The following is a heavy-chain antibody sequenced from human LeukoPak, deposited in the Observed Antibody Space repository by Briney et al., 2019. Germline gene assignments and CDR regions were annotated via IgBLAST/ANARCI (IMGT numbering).Heavy chain of an antibody. J-gene: IGHJ3*02. Sequence: GGSLRLSCAASGLTFSSYAMSWVRQAPGKGLAWVSAISGSGGSTYYADSVEGRFTISRDNSKNTLYLQMNSLRAEDTAVYYCANSDYVPRWGAFDIWGQGTMVTVSS. CDR3: ANSDYVPRWGAFDI. V-gene: IGHV3-23*01. D-gene: IGHD5-12*01. CDR1: GLTFSSYA. CDR2: ISGSGGST.